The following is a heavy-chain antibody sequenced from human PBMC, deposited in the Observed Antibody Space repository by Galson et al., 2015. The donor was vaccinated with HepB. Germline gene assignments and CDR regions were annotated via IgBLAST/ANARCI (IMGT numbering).Heavy chain of an antibody. Sequence: SLRLSCAASGFTFSSYAMHWVRQAPGKGLEYVSAISSNGGSTYYADSVKGRFTISRDNSKNTLYLQMSSLRAEDTAVYYCVKGSGSGYGDAFDIWGQGTMVTVSS. V-gene: IGHV3-64D*06. J-gene: IGHJ3*02. CDR2: ISSNGGST. D-gene: IGHD3-22*01. CDR1: GFTFSSYA. CDR3: VKGSGSGYGDAFDI.